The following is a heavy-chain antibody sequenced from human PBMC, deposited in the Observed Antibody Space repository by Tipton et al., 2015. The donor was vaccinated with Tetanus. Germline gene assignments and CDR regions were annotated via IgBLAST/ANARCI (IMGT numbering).Heavy chain of an antibody. CDR2: IDYFWTT. D-gene: IGHD3-3*01. CDR3: ARTSGYLYSSY. CDR1: GGSISTYH. Sequence: TLSLTCTVSGGSISTYHWNWIRQFPGKGLERIGNIDYFWTTKNNPTLKSRVAMSVYTSKNQLSLKLSSGTSADTAVYFCARTSGYLYSSYWGQGLLAIVSS. J-gene: IGHJ1*01. V-gene: IGHV4-59*01.